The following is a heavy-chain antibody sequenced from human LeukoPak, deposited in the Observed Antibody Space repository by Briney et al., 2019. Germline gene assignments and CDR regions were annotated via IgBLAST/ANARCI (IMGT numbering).Heavy chain of an antibody. CDR2: IDPSDSET. J-gene: IGHJ1*01. CDR1: GYSFTSHW. Sequence: ESLKISCKASGYSFTSHWIGWVRQMPGKGLEWMGIIDPSDSETRYTPSFQGQVTISADKSLTTAYLQWNSLKASDTAMYYCARQTAMGRSGDYWGQGTLVTVSS. D-gene: IGHD5-18*01. CDR3: ARQTAMGRSGDY. V-gene: IGHV5-51*01.